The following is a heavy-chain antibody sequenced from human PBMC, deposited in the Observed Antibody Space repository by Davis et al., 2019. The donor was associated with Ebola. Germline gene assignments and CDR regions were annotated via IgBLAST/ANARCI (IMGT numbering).Heavy chain of an antibody. J-gene: IGHJ5*02. CDR1: GFTFLSRA. D-gene: IGHD2-15*01. Sequence: GESLKISCAASGFTFLSRAMTWVRQAPGKGLEWVSGISASGGVTYYGDSVKGRFTVSRDNSKNTLYLQMNSLRAKDAAVYYCARAPGFRISWCDPWGQGTLVTVSS. V-gene: IGHV3-23*01. CDR3: ARAPGFRISWCDP. CDR2: ISASGGVT.